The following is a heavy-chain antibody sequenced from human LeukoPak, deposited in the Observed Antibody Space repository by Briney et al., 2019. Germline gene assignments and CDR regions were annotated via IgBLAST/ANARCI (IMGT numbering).Heavy chain of an antibody. CDR2: ISYDGSNK. CDR1: GFTFSSYA. Sequence: GRSLRLSCAASGFTFSSYAMHWVRQAPGKGLEWVAVISYDGSNKYYADSVKGRFTNSRDNSKNTLYLQMNSLRAEDTAVYYCARDSLIAVAGTGHYFDYWGQGTLVTVSS. CDR3: ARDSLIAVAGTGHYFDY. V-gene: IGHV3-30-3*01. J-gene: IGHJ4*02. D-gene: IGHD6-19*01.